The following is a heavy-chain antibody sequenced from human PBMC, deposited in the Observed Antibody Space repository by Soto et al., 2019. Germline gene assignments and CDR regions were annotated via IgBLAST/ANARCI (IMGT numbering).Heavy chain of an antibody. CDR2: INQDGSDK. D-gene: IGHD2-8*01. J-gene: IGHJ5*02. CDR3: ATGMRHTLTS. CDR1: GFTFGSHW. Sequence: GGSLRLSCAASGFTFGSHWMTWVRQVPGKGLERVANINQDGSDKYYVDSVKGRFTISRDNAKNSLYLQMSSLRVEDTAVYYCATGMRHTLTSWGQGTLVPVSS. V-gene: IGHV3-7*01.